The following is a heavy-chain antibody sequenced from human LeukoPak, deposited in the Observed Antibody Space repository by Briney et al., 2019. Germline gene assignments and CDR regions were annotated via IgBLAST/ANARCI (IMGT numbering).Heavy chain of an antibody. J-gene: IGHJ4*02. CDR1: GYTVTSYY. CDR3: ARGPPDDYGLDY. CDR2: INPSGGST. D-gene: IGHD4-17*01. Sequence: GASVKVSCKASGYTVTSYYMHWVRQAPGQGLEWMGIINPSGGSTSYAQQFQGRVTMTRDTSTSTVYMELSSLRSEDTAVYYCARGPPDDYGLDYWGQGTLVTVSS. V-gene: IGHV1-46*01.